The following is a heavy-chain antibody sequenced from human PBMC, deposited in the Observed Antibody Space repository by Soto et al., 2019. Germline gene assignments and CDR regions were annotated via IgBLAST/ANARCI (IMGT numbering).Heavy chain of an antibody. V-gene: IGHV3-23*01. CDR2: ISGSGGST. CDR1: GFTFSSYA. Sequence: PGGSLRLSCAASGFTFSSYAMSWVRQAPGKGLEWVSAISGSGGSTYYADSVKGRFTISRDNSKNTLYLQMNSLRAEDTAVYYCAKGQVLPLWFGGAYGMDVWGQGTTVTVSS. J-gene: IGHJ6*02. D-gene: IGHD3-10*01. CDR3: AKGQVLPLWFGGAYGMDV.